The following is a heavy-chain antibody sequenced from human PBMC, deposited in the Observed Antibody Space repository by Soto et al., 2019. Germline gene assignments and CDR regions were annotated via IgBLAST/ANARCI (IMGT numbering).Heavy chain of an antibody. Sequence: SETLSLTCTVSGGSISSSSYYWGWIRQPPGKGLEWIGSIYYSGSTYYNPSLKSRVTISVDTSKNQFSLKLSSVTAADTAVYYCARIGYSYGGGYYWGQGTLVTVSS. D-gene: IGHD5-18*01. J-gene: IGHJ4*02. CDR2: IYYSGST. CDR3: ARIGYSYGGGYY. CDR1: GGSISSSSYY. V-gene: IGHV4-39*01.